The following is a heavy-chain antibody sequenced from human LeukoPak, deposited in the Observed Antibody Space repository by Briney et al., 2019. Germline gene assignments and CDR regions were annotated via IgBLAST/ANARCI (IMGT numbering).Heavy chain of an antibody. CDR3: ARAPRDSSSSNYMRRFDY. Sequence: PSETLSLTCAVSGYSISSDNYWVWIRQPPGQGLEWTGGIYHSGSTYYNPSLKSRVTMSVDTSKNQFSLKLSSVTAADTAVYYCARAPRDSSSSNYMRRFDYWGQGTLVTISS. V-gene: IGHV4-38-2*01. J-gene: IGHJ4*02. D-gene: IGHD3-22*01. CDR1: GYSISSDNY. CDR2: IYHSGST.